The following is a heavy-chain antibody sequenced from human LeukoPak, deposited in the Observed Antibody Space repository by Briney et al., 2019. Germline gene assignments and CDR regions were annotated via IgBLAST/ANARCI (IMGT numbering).Heavy chain of an antibody. D-gene: IGHD3-16*01. CDR2: ISSSGSTI. CDR3: AKDLGPRGRTENNVGIYYYYYYMDV. CDR1: GFTFSDYY. Sequence: PGGSLRLSSAASGFTFSDYYMSWIRQAPGKGLEWVSYISSSGSTIYYADSVKGRLTISRDNSKNTLYLQMNRLRAEDTAVYYCAKDLGPRGRTENNVGIYYYYYYMDVWGKGTTVTVSS. V-gene: IGHV3-11*01. J-gene: IGHJ6*03.